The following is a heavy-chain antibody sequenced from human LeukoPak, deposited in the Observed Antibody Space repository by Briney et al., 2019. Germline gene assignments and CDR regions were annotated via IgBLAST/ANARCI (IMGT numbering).Heavy chain of an antibody. CDR2: IWYDGSNK. CDR1: GFTFSRYG. V-gene: IGHV3-33*01. CDR3: ARDSSTTVTGAFDI. D-gene: IGHD4-17*01. J-gene: IGHJ3*02. Sequence: GGSLRLSCGASGFTFSRYGMHWVRQAPGKGLEWVAIIWYDGSNKYYADSVKGRFAISRDNSKDTLYLQMNSLRAEDTAVYYCARDSSTTVTGAFDIWGQGTMVTVSS.